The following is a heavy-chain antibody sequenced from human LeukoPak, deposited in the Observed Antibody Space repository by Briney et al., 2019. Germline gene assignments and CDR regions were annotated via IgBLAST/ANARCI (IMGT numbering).Heavy chain of an antibody. CDR3: AKERKEWEALLDY. CDR1: GFTFSDYY. CDR2: ISSSGSTI. J-gene: IGHJ4*02. D-gene: IGHD1-26*01. V-gene: IGHV3-11*04. Sequence: GGSLRLSCAASGFTFSDYYMSWIRQAPGKGLEWVSYISSSGSTIYYADSVKGRFTISRDNAKNSLYLQINSLRAEDTAVYYCAKERKEWEALLDYWGQGTLVTVSS.